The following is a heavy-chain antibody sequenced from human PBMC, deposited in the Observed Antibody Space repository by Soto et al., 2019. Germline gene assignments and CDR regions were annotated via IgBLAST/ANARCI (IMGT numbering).Heavy chain of an antibody. J-gene: IGHJ6*02. Sequence: GGSLRRSCEVSGFTFSMYSMRWVRQSPGKGLEWVAKIPQDGVDGHYADSVKGRCTISRDNGKNSLYLQLNNLRAEDAAVYYCARDHLILPAHDFFYGSDVWGRGATVTVSS. D-gene: IGHD2-21*02. CDR1: GFTFSMYS. CDR3: ARDHLILPAHDFFYGSDV. V-gene: IGHV3-7*03. CDR2: IPQDGVDG.